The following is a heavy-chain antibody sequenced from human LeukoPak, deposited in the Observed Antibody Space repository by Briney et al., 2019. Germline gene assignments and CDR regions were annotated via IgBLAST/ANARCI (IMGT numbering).Heavy chain of an antibody. D-gene: IGHD6-13*01. CDR1: GGSISSSSYY. Sequence: PSETLSLTCTVSGGSISSSSYYWGWIRQPPGKGLEWIGSIYYSGSTYYNPSLKSRVTISVDTSKNQFSLNLSSVTAADTAVYYCASLIAAALRGAFDIWGQGTMVTVSS. J-gene: IGHJ3*02. CDR2: IYYSGST. CDR3: ASLIAAALRGAFDI. V-gene: IGHV4-39*01.